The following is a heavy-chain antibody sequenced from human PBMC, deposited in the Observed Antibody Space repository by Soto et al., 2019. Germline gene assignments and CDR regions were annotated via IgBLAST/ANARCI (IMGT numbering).Heavy chain of an antibody. D-gene: IGHD2-2*01. CDR2: IIPIFGTA. CDR3: AREGYCSSTSCYPRWFDP. V-gene: IGHV1-69*13. CDR1: GGTFSSYA. Sequence: SVKVSCKASGGTFSSYAISWVRQAPGQGLEWMGGIIPIFGTANYAQKFQGRVTITADESTSTAYMELSSLRSEDTAVYYCAREGYCSSTSCYPRWFDPWGQGTLVTVLL. J-gene: IGHJ5*02.